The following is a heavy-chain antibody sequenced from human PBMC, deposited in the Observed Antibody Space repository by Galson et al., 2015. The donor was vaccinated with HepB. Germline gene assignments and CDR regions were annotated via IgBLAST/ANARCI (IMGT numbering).Heavy chain of an antibody. CDR3: TTSVVAGDYFDY. CDR1: GFTFSNAW. D-gene: IGHD6-19*01. J-gene: IGHJ4*02. V-gene: IGHV3-15*01. CDR2: IKSKTDGGTT. Sequence: SLRLSCAASGFTFSNAWMSWVRQAPGKGLEWVGRIKSKTDGGTTDYAAPVKGRFTISRDDSKNTLYLQMNSLKTEDTAVYYCTTSVVAGDYFDYWGQGTLVTVSS.